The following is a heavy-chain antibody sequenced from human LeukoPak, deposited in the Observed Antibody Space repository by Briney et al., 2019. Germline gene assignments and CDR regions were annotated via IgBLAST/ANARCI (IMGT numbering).Heavy chain of an antibody. J-gene: IGHJ4*02. Sequence: ASVKVSCKVSGYTLTELSMHWVRQAPGKGLEWMGGFDPEDGETIYAQKFQGRVTMTEDTSTDTAYMGLSSLRSEDTAVYYCATGYYYGSGSYYPLDYWGQGTLVTVSS. CDR2: FDPEDGET. D-gene: IGHD3-10*01. CDR1: GYTLTELS. CDR3: ATGYYYGSGSYYPLDY. V-gene: IGHV1-24*01.